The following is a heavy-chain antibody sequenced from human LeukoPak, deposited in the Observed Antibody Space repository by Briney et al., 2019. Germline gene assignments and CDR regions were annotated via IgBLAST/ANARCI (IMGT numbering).Heavy chain of an antibody. Sequence: PGGSLRLSCAASGFTFDDYGMSWVRQAPGKGLAWVSSISGSGGSTYYADSVKGRFTISRDNSRNTPFLQMNSLKADDTAVYYCAKGGGGVLASWGQGTLVTVSS. CDR3: AKGGGGVLAS. J-gene: IGHJ4*02. CDR1: GFTFDDYG. CDR2: ISGSGGST. V-gene: IGHV3-23*01. D-gene: IGHD3-16*01.